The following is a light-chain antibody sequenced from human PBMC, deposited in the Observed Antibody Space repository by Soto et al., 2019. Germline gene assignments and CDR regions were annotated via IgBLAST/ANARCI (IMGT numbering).Light chain of an antibody. V-gene: IGKV3-20*01. CDR3: QQYGGSPPT. Sequence: EIVLTQSPGTLSLSPGERATLSCRASQTISSSYLAWYQQKPGQAPRLLIYGASRRATGIPDRFSGSGSGTDFSLTITRLEPEDFAVYYCQQYGGSPPTFGQGTKLELK. J-gene: IGKJ2*01. CDR1: QTISSSY. CDR2: GAS.